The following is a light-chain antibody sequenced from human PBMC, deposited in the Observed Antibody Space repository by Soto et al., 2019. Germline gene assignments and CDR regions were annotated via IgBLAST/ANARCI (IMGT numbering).Light chain of an antibody. V-gene: IGKV3-15*01. Sequence: EIVMTQSTATLSVSKGEVATLSCRASHSVNTNLAWYQQKPGQAPRLLIHGASTSATGSPARFSGSGSGTEFTITISSLQSEDFAVYYCQQYNNWWAFSQGTKVDIK. CDR1: HSVNTN. CDR2: GAS. J-gene: IGKJ1*01. CDR3: QQYNNWWA.